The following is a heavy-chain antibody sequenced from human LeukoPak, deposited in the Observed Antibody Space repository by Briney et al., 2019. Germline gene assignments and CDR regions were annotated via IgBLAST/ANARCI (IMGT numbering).Heavy chain of an antibody. D-gene: IGHD4-17*01. V-gene: IGHV3-30*04. Sequence: AGGSLRLSCAASGFTFSNFAMHWVRQAPGKGLEGVAVISYDGSKKYYADSVKGRFTISRDNSKNTLFLQMSSLRAEDTAVYYCARVYGDYSSRFDYWGQGTLVTVSS. CDR3: ARVYGDYSSRFDY. J-gene: IGHJ4*02. CDR2: ISYDGSKK. CDR1: GFTFSNFA.